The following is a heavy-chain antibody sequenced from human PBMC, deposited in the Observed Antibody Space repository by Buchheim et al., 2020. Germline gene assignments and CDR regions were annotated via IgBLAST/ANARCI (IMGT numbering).Heavy chain of an antibody. Sequence: QVQLVQSGAEVKKPGASVKVSCKASGYTFTSYYMHWVRQAPGQGLEWMGIINPSGGSTSSAQKFQGRVTMTRDPSTSTIHMELSSLRSEDTAVYYCARAGAIQLWSTSPYYFDYWGQGTL. V-gene: IGHV1-46*01. CDR3: ARAGAIQLWSTSPYYFDY. CDR1: GYTFTSYY. J-gene: IGHJ4*02. D-gene: IGHD5-18*01. CDR2: INPSGGST.